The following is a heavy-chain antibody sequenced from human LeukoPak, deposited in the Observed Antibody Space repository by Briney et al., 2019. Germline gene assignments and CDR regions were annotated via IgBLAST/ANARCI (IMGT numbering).Heavy chain of an antibody. CDR3: AGTDLGTYSSGWYYFDY. CDR1: GFTFSSYG. D-gene: IGHD6-19*01. Sequence: GRSLRLFCAASGFTFSSYGMHWVRQAPGKGLEWVAVISYDGSNKYYADSVKGRFTISRDNAKNSLYLQMNSLRAEDTAVYYCAGTDLGTYSSGWYYFDYWGQGTLVTVSS. V-gene: IGHV3-30*03. CDR2: ISYDGSNK. J-gene: IGHJ4*02.